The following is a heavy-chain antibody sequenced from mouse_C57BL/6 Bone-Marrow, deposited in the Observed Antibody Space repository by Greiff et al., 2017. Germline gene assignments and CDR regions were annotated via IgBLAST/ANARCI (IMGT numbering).Heavy chain of an antibody. CDR3: ARLITTVVARGG. CDR1: GYTFTDYY. D-gene: IGHD1-1*01. Sequence: VQLQQSGPELVKPGASVKISCKASGYTFTDYYMNWVKQSHGKSLEWIGDINPNNGGTSYNQKFKGKATLTVDKSSSTAYMELRSLTSEDSAVDYCARLITTVVARGGWGQGTLVTVSA. CDR2: INPNNGGT. V-gene: IGHV1-26*01. J-gene: IGHJ3*02.